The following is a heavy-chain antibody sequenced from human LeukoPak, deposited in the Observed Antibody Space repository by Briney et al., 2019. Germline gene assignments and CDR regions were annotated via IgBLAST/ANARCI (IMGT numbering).Heavy chain of an antibody. D-gene: IGHD3-22*01. CDR3: ARDIGRRYYDSSGLVDY. V-gene: IGHV1-2*06. J-gene: IGHJ4*02. CDR2: INPNSGGT. CDR1: GYTFTGYY. Sequence: ASVKVSCKASGYTFTGYYMHWVRQAPGQGLEWMGRINPNSGGTNYAQKFQGRVTMTRDTSISTAYMELSRLRSDDKAVYYCARDIGRRYYDSSGLVDYWGQGTLVTVSS.